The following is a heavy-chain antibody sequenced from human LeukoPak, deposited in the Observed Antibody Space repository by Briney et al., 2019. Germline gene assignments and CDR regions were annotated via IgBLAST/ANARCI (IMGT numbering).Heavy chain of an antibody. CDR1: GFSFSSHV. CDR2: ISGSGGDT. D-gene: IGHD3-22*01. J-gene: IGHJ4*02. CDR3: AKDQNYESSGYYGGFDY. V-gene: IGHV3-23*01. Sequence: GGSLRLSCAASGFSFSSHVMHWVRQAPGKGPEWVSGISGSGGDTYYADSVKGRFTTSRDNSKNTLNLQMNSLRAEDTALYYCAKDQNYESSGYYGGFDYWGQGTLVTVSS.